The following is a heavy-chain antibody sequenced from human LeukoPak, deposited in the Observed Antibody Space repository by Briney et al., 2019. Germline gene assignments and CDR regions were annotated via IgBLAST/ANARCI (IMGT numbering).Heavy chain of an antibody. CDR3: TTEPLIVVVLQYFQH. CDR1: GFTVSSNY. D-gene: IGHD3-22*01. Sequence: GGSLRLSCAASGFTVSSNYMSWVRQAPGKGLEWVGRIKSKTDGGTTDYAAPVKGRFTISRDDSKNTLYLQMKSLKTEDTAVYYCTTEPLIVVVLQYFQHWGQGTLVTVSS. J-gene: IGHJ1*01. V-gene: IGHV3-15*01. CDR2: IKSKTDGGTT.